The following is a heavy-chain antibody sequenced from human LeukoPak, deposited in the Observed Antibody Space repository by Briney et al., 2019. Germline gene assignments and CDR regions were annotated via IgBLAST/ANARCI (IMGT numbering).Heavy chain of an antibody. Sequence: SQTLSLTCTVSGGSISSGSYYWSWIRQPAGEGLEWIGRIYTSGSTNYNPSLKSRVTISVDTSKNQFSLKLSSVTAADTAVYYCARGTYYYDSSGYGHFDYWGQGTLVTVSS. CDR1: GGSISSGSYY. CDR3: ARGTYYYDSSGYGHFDY. D-gene: IGHD3-22*01. J-gene: IGHJ4*02. CDR2: IYTSGST. V-gene: IGHV4-61*02.